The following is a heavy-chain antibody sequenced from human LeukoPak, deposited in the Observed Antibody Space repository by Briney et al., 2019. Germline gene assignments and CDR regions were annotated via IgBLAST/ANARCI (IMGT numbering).Heavy chain of an antibody. Sequence: GRSLRLSCVPSGFSFSSYALSWVRQAPGKGLEWVSAISGSGGSTYYADSVKGRFTISRDNSKNTLYLQMNSLRAEDTAVYYCASYSGSYYKGRFDYWGQGTLVTVSS. CDR2: ISGSGGST. CDR1: GFSFSSYA. CDR3: ASYSGSYYKGRFDY. D-gene: IGHD1-26*01. J-gene: IGHJ4*02. V-gene: IGHV3-23*01.